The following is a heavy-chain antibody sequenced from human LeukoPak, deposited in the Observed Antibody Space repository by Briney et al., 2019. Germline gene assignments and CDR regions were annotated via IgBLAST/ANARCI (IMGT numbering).Heavy chain of an antibody. CDR3: ARLSSGYKTNLDY. J-gene: IGHJ4*02. CDR1: GGSISSYY. CDR2: IYYSGST. V-gene: IGHV4-59*08. D-gene: IGHD3-22*01. Sequence: SETLSLTCTVSGGSISSYYWSWIRQPPGKGLEWIGYIYYSGSTNYNPSLKSRVTISVDTSKNQFSLKLSSVTAADTAVYYCARLSSGYKTNLDYWGQGTLVTVSS.